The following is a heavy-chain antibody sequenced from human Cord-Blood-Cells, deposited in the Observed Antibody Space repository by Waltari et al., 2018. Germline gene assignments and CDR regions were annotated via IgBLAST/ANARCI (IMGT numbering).Heavy chain of an antibody. D-gene: IGHD3-22*01. CDR2: INPDGGRT. V-gene: IGHV1-46*01. CDR1: GYTFTSYY. J-gene: IGHJ4*02. Sequence: QVQLVQSGAEVKKPGASVKVSCKASGYTFTSYYMHWVRQAPGQGLEWMGKINPDGGRTSYAQEFQGRVTMTRYTSTSTVYMELSSLGSEDTAVYYCARVMDYYDSSGYSSLDYWGQGTLVTVSS. CDR3: ARVMDYYDSSGYSSLDY.